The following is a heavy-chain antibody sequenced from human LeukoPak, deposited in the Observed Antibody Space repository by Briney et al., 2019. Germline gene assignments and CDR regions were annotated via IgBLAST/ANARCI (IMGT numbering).Heavy chain of an antibody. D-gene: IGHD3-16*01. Sequence: SETLSLTCTVSGGSISDYYRGWIRQPPGKGLEWIGYFYNSGSSTYNPSLKSRVTISVDTSKEQFSLKVNSVTAADTAVYYCTRGAGRLIDYWGQGTLVTVSS. CDR1: GGSISDYY. V-gene: IGHV4-59*01. J-gene: IGHJ4*02. CDR2: FYNSGSS. CDR3: TRGAGRLIDY.